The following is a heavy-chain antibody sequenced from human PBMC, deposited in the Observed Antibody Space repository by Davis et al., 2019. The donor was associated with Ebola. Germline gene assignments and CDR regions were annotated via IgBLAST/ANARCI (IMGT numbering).Heavy chain of an antibody. CDR3: ARAPLGYYDFWSGYYKGGYFDY. CDR2: ISSSSSYI. D-gene: IGHD3-3*01. Sequence: GESLNISCATSAFTFNTFWMIWVRQAPGKGLEWVSSISSSSSYIYYADSVKGRFTISRDNAKNSLYLQMNSLRAEDTAVYYCARAPLGYYDFWSGYYKGGYFDYWGQGTLVTVSS. CDR1: AFTFNTFW. V-gene: IGHV3-21*01. J-gene: IGHJ4*02.